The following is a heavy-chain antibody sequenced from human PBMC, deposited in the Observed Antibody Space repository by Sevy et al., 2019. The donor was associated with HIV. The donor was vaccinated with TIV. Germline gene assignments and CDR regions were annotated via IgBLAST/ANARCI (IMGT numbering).Heavy chain of an antibody. Sequence: ASVKVSCKASGGTFSSYAISWVRQAPGQGLEGMGGIIPIFGTANYAQKFQGRVTITADESTSTAYMELSSLRSEDTAVYYCARVDYYYYGMDVWGQGTTVTVSS. CDR1: GGTFSSYA. V-gene: IGHV1-69*13. J-gene: IGHJ6*02. CDR2: IIPIFGTA. CDR3: ARVDYYYYGMDV.